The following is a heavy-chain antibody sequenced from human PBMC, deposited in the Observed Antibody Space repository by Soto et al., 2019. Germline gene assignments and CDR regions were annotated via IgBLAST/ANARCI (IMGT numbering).Heavy chain of an antibody. CDR3: ASLFGVATRPTYGMDV. Sequence: EVQLVESGGGLVKPGGSLRLSCAASGFTFSSYSMNWVRQAPGKGLEWVSSISSSSSYIYYADSVKGRFTISRDNAKNSRYLQMNSLRAEYTAVYYCASLFGVATRPTYGMDVWCQGTTVTVSS. J-gene: IGHJ6*02. D-gene: IGHD3-3*01. CDR1: GFTFSSYS. CDR2: ISSSSSYI. V-gene: IGHV3-21*01.